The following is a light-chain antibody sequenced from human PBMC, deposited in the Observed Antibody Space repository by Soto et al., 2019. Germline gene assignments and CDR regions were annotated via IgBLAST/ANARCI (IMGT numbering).Light chain of an antibody. Sequence: QSALTQPASVSGSPGQSITISCTGTSSDVGGYNYVSWYQQHPGKAPKLMIYDVSNRPSGVSNRFSGSKSGNTASLTISGLQAEDEADYYCSSYTSLGLVFGGGTKLTVL. CDR1: SSDVGGYNY. J-gene: IGLJ2*01. V-gene: IGLV2-14*01. CDR3: SSYTSLGLV. CDR2: DVS.